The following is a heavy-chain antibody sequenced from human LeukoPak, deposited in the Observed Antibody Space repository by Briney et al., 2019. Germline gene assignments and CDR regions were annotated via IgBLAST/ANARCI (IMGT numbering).Heavy chain of an antibody. Sequence: GGSLRLSCAASGFTVSSNYMSWVRQAPGKGLEWVSVIYSDGSTYYADSVKGRFTISRDNSKNTLYLQMNSLRAEDTAVYYCARVGPYCGGDCPRDAFDIWGQGTMVTVSS. CDR2: IYSDGST. CDR3: ARVGPYCGGDCPRDAFDI. V-gene: IGHV3-53*05. CDR1: GFTVSSNY. D-gene: IGHD2-21*01. J-gene: IGHJ3*02.